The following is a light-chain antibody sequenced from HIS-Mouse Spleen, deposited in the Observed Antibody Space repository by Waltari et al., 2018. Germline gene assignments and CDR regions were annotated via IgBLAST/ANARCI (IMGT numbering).Light chain of an antibody. Sequence: EIVMTQSPATLSVSTGERATLSCRASQSVSSNLAWYQQKPGQAPRLLIYGASTRATGIPARFSGSGSGTEFTLTISSMQSEDFAVYYCQQYNNCPPLTFGGGTKVEIK. CDR2: GAS. CDR3: QQYNNCPPLT. V-gene: IGKV3-15*01. J-gene: IGKJ4*01. CDR1: QSVSSN.